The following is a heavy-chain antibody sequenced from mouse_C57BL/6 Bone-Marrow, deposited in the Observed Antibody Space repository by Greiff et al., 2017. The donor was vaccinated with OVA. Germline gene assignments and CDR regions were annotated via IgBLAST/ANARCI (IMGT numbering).Heavy chain of an antibody. CDR2: INPYNGGT. CDR3: ARYYYGSSYEGFAY. CDR1: GNTFTDYY. Sequence: VQLQQSGPVLVKPGASVKMSCKASGNTFTDYYMNWVKQSHGKSLEWIGVINPYNGGTSYNQKFKGKATLTVDKSSSTAYMELNSLTSEDSAVYYCARYYYGSSYEGFAYWGQGTLVTVSA. D-gene: IGHD1-1*01. V-gene: IGHV1-19*01. J-gene: IGHJ3*01.